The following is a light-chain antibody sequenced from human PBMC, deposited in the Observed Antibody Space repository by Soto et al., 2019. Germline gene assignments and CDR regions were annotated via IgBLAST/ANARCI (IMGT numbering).Light chain of an antibody. CDR3: QQSFTTPLT. CDR1: QSITIY. CDR2: AAS. V-gene: IGKV1-39*01. Sequence: DIQMTQSPSSLSPSVGDRVTITCRASQSITIYLNWYQQKPGNAPKLLISAASSLQSGVPSRFSGSGSGTDFTLTISSLHPEDFATYYCQQSFTTPLTFGGGTKVEIK. J-gene: IGKJ4*01.